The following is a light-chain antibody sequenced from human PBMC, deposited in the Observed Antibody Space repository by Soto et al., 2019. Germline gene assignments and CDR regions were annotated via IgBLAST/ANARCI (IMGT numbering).Light chain of an antibody. J-gene: IGKJ5*01. CDR1: QSVSSY. Sequence: EIVLTQSPVTLSLSPGERATLSCRASQSVSSYLAWYQQKPGQAPRLLIYDASNRATGIPARFSGSGSGTDFTPTIDNLQPEDFAIYYCQQRNNWPPITFGQGTRLEI. CDR2: DAS. CDR3: QQRNNWPPIT. V-gene: IGKV3-11*01.